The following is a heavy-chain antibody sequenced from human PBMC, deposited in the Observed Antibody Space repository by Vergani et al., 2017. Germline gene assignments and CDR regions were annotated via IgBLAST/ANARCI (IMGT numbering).Heavy chain of an antibody. CDR1: GYTFTDYY. V-gene: IGHV1-69-2*01. Sequence: VPLVQSGAEVKKPGATVKISCKVSGYTFTDYYMHWVQQAPGKGLEWMGLVDPEDGETIYAEKFQGRVTITADTSTDTAYMELSSLRSEDTAVYYCATVGIVVVTAIPLPLGYWGQGTLVTVSS. J-gene: IGHJ4*02. D-gene: IGHD2-21*02. CDR2: VDPEDGET. CDR3: ATVGIVVVTAIPLPLGY.